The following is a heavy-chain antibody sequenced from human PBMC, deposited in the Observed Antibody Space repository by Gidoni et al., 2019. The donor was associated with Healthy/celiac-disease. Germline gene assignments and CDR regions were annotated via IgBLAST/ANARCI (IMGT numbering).Heavy chain of an antibody. J-gene: IGHJ6*02. V-gene: IGHV3-13*01. CDR3: ARDSGIAAAGPGGMDV. D-gene: IGHD6-13*01. CDR1: GFTFSSYD. Sequence: EVQLVESGGGLVQPGGSLRLSCSASGFTFSSYDMHWVRQGTGKGREWVSAIGTAGDTYYPGSVKGRFTISRENAKNSLYLQMNSLRAGDTAVYYCARDSGIAAAGPGGMDVWGQGTTVTVSS. CDR2: IGTAGDT.